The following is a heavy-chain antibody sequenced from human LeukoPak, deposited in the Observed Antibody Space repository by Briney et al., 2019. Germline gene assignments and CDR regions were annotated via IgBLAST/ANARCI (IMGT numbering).Heavy chain of an antibody. CDR3: ARDGDYDFWSGYLSRYFDY. D-gene: IGHD3-3*01. J-gene: IGHJ4*02. V-gene: IGHV1-18*01. Sequence: ASVKVSCEASGYTFTSYSISWVRQAPGQGLERMGWISAYNGNTNYAQKLQGRVTMTTDTSTSTAYMELRSLRSDDTAVYYCARDGDYDFWSGYLSRYFDYWGQGTLVTVPS. CDR2: ISAYNGNT. CDR1: GYTFTSYS.